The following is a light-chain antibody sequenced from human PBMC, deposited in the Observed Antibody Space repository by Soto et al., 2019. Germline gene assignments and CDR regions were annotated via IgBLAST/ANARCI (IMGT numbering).Light chain of an antibody. V-gene: IGKV1-5*01. CDR2: DAS. CDR3: QQYNSYSWT. J-gene: IGKJ1*01. CDR1: QSISSW. Sequence: DIQMTQSPSTLSASVGDRVTITCRASQSISSWLAWYQQKPGKAPKLLIYDASSLESGVPSRFSGSGSGTEFTLTSSSLQPHDFATYCCQQYNSYSWTFGQGTKVEIK.